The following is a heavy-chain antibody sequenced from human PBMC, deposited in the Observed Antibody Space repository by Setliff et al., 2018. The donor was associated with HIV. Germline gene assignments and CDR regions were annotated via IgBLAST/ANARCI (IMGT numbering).Heavy chain of an antibody. V-gene: IGHV1-18*01. CDR3: AAGGYDSSGYFPPLFDY. J-gene: IGHJ4*02. D-gene: IGHD3-22*01. Sequence: ASVKVSCKASGYSFDTHGVTWVRQAPGQGLEWMGWISAYNGNTNYAQKLQGRVTMTTDTSTSTAYMELRSLRSDDTAVYYCAAGGYDSSGYFPPLFDYWGQGTLVTVSS. CDR2: ISAYNGNT. CDR1: GYSFDTHG.